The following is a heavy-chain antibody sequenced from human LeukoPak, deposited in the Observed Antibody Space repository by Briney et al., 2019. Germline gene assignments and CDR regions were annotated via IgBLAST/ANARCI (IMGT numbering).Heavy chain of an antibody. CDR1: GGSFSGYY. CDR3: ARNWNRLRGTRYYGMDV. Sequence: PSETLSLTCAVYGGSFSGYYWSWIRQPPGKGLEWIGEINHSGSTNYNPSLKSRVTISVDTSKNQFSLKLSSVTAADTAVYYCARNWNRLRGTRYYGMDVWGQGTTVTVSS. CDR2: INHSGST. J-gene: IGHJ6*02. V-gene: IGHV4-34*01. D-gene: IGHD1-1*01.